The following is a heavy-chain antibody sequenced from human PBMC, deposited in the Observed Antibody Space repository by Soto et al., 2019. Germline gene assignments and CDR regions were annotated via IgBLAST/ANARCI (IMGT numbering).Heavy chain of an antibody. CDR3: ARGSNHFDY. CDR2: INSDGNST. CDR1: GFTFSPFW. V-gene: IGHV3-74*01. J-gene: IGHJ4*02. Sequence: GGSLRLSCAASGFTFSPFWMHWVRQVPGKGSVWVSRINSDGNSTSYADSVKGRFTISRDNAKNTLYLQMNSLRAEDTAVYYCARGSNHFDYWGQGTLVTVSS. D-gene: IGHD4-4*01.